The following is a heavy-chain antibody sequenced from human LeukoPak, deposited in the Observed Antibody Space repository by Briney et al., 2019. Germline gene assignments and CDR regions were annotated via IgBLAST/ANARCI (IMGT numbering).Heavy chain of an antibody. J-gene: IGHJ6*03. CDR1: GFTFPSYA. CDR3: ARADGDHLFYYYMDV. D-gene: IGHD1-14*01. CDR2: IGAGGGRT. V-gene: IGHV3-23*01. Sequence: GGSLRLSCAASGFTFPSYAMNWVRQAPGKGLEWVSGIGAGGGRTKSADSVKGRFTIPRDNSKNTLFLQMDSLRPDDTAIYYCARADGDHLFYYYMDVWGKGTTVTVSS.